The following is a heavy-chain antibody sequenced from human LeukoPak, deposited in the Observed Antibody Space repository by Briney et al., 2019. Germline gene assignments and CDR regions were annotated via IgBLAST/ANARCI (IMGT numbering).Heavy chain of an antibody. CDR3: ARDPPSSGWFFDY. CDR1: GFTFSSYS. CDR2: ISSSSSYI. Sequence: KPGGSLRLSCAASGFTFSSYSMNWVRQAPGKGLEWVSSISSSSSYIYYADSVKGRFTISRDNAKNSLYLQVNSLRAEDTAVYYCARDPPSSGWFFDYWGQGTLVTVSS. V-gene: IGHV3-21*01. J-gene: IGHJ4*02. D-gene: IGHD6-19*01.